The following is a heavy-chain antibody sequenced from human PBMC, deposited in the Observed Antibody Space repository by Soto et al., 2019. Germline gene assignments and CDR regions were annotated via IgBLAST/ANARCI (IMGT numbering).Heavy chain of an antibody. V-gene: IGHV4-59*12. CDR3: AGRTGDAFDY. J-gene: IGHJ4*02. CDR2: IYYSGST. Sequence: PSETLSLTCTVSSGSMSGYYWNWIRQPPGKGLEWIGYIYYSGSTNYNPSLKSRVTISVDTSKNQFSLKLSSVTAADTAVYYCAGRTGDAFDYWGQGTLVTVSS. D-gene: IGHD7-27*01. CDR1: SGSMSGYY.